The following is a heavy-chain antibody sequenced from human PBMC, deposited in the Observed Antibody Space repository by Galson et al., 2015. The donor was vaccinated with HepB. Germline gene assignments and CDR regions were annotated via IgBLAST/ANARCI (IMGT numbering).Heavy chain of an antibody. CDR2: IDWDDDK. Sequence: PALVKPTQTLTLTCTFSGFSLSTDGVRVGWIRQSPGKALEWVARIDWDDDKFYRTSLKTRLTISKDTSKSQVVLTMTNMDPVDTFTYYCARIRACGDLFEAWGQGTLVTVSS. D-gene: IGHD3-3*01. J-gene: IGHJ5*02. V-gene: IGHV2-70*04. CDR3: ARIRACGDLFEA. CDR1: GFSLSTDGVR.